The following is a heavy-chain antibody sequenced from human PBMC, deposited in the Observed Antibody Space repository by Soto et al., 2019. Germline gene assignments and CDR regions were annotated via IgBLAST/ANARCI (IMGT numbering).Heavy chain of an antibody. CDR1: GFTFSSYA. Sequence: AGSLRLSCAASGFTFSSYAMSWVRQAPGRGLEWVSIISGNGGSTYYAASVKGRFTISRDNTKNTLYLQMDSLTAEDTAVYYCAKGSEFSNSYTLDFDFWGQGALVTVSS. CDR3: AKGSEFSNSYTLDFDF. V-gene: IGHV3-23*01. CDR2: ISGNGGST. J-gene: IGHJ4*02. D-gene: IGHD6-6*01.